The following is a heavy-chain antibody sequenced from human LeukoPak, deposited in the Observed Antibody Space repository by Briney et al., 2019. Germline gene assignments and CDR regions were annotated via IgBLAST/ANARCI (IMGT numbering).Heavy chain of an antibody. V-gene: IGHV4-30-4*08. J-gene: IGHJ4*02. CDR3: ARVGAPHQGRYCSSTSCYHFDY. CDR1: GGSISSGDYY. Sequence: SQTLSLTCTVSGGSISSGDYYWSWIRQPPGKGLEWIGYIYYSGSTYYNPSLKSRVTISVDTSKNQFSLKLSSVTAADTAVYYCARVGAPHQGRYCSSTSCYHFDYWGQGTLVTVSS. D-gene: IGHD2-2*01. CDR2: IYYSGST.